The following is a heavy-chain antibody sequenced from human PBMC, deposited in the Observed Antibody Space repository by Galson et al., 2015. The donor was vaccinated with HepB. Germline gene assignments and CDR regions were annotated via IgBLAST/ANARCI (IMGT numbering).Heavy chain of an antibody. CDR3: AREMAKLYYFDY. Sequence: SLRLSCAASGFTFSSYSMNWVRQAPGKGLEWVSSISSSSSYIYYADSVKGRFTISRDNAKNSLYLQMNSLRAEDTAVYYCAREMAKLYYFDYWGQGTLVTVSS. D-gene: IGHD5-24*01. CDR1: GFTFSSYS. J-gene: IGHJ4*02. CDR2: ISSSSSYI. V-gene: IGHV3-21*01.